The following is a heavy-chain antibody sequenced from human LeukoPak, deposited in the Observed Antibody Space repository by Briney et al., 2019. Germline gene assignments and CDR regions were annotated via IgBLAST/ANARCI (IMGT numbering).Heavy chain of an antibody. CDR1: GFTFSSYS. J-gene: IGHJ4*02. Sequence: GGSLRLSCAASGFTFSSYSMNWVRQAPGKGLEWVSYISSSSSTIYYADSVKGRFTISRDNAKNSLYLQMNSLRAEDTAVYYCARDRPDYDYVWGSLDYWGQGTLVTVSS. CDR3: ARDRPDYDYVWGSLDY. D-gene: IGHD3-16*01. CDR2: ISSSSSTI. V-gene: IGHV3-48*04.